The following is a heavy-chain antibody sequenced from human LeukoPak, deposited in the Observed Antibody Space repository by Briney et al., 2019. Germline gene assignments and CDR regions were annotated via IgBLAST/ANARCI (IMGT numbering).Heavy chain of an antibody. Sequence: GSLRLSCAASGFTFSIYGMSWVRQAPGKGLEWVSGISGSGSDGSTYYADSVKGRFTISRDNSKNTLYLQMNSLRAEDTAVYYCAKYSHDSSGSYDYWGRGTLVTVSS. D-gene: IGHD3-22*01. J-gene: IGHJ4*02. CDR3: AKYSHDSSGSYDY. CDR2: ISGSGSDGST. CDR1: GFTFSIYG. V-gene: IGHV3-23*01.